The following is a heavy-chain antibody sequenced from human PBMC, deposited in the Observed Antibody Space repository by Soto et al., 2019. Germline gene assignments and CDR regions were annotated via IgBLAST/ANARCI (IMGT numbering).Heavy chain of an antibody. CDR3: ASVRVGATLGSADY. V-gene: IGHV3-30-3*01. D-gene: IGHD1-26*01. J-gene: IGHJ4*02. CDR2: ISYDGSNK. CDR1: GFTFSRYA. Sequence: QVQLVESGGGVVQPGRSLRLSCAASGFTFSRYAMHWVRQAPGKGLEWVAVISYDGSNKYYSDSVKGRFTISRDNSRNTMYLQMNSLRAEDTAVYYCASVRVGATLGSADYWGQGTLVTVSS.